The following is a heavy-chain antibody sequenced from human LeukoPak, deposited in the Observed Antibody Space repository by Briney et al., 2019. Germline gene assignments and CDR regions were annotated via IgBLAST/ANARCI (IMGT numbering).Heavy chain of an antibody. CDR3: VSLTGVNF. D-gene: IGHD3-3*01. CDR1: GGSISGSSYY. Sequence: PSETLSLTCTVSGGSISGSSYYWNWIRQPPGKGLEWIGSIGSSFYSGTTHYKPSLNRRVAISIDTSKNEFSLKLSSVTAADTAVYYCVSLTGVNFWGQGTLVTVSS. J-gene: IGHJ4*02. V-gene: IGHV4-39*01. CDR2: IGSSFYSGTT.